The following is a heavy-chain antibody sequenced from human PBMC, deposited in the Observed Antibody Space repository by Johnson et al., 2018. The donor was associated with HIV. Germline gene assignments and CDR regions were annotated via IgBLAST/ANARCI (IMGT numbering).Heavy chain of an antibody. D-gene: IGHD2-21*01. Sequence: QVQLVESGGGVVQPARSLRLSCTASGFTFSNFVMHWVRQAPGKGLEWVAAMSFDGTNKYYADSVRGRFTISRDNSRNTLYLQMNSLRVEDTAVYYCAKVGHWGGECNFEVHEDAFDVWGQGTMVTVSS. CDR2: MSFDGTNK. J-gene: IGHJ3*01. CDR1: GFTFSNFV. V-gene: IGHV3-30-3*01. CDR3: AKVGHWGGECNFEVHEDAFDV.